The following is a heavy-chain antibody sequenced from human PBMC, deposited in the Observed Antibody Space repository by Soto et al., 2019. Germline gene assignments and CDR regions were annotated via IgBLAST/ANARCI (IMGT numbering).Heavy chain of an antibody. Sequence: PSXTLSLTCAVSGGSISSGGYSWSLIRQPPGKGLEWIGYIYHSGSTYYNPSLKSRVTISVDRSKNQFSLKLSYVAAADTAVYYCAGGIAARPLGYWGQGTLVTVSS. J-gene: IGHJ4*02. D-gene: IGHD6-6*01. CDR3: AGGIAARPLGY. CDR2: IYHSGST. CDR1: GGSISSGGYS. V-gene: IGHV4-30-2*01.